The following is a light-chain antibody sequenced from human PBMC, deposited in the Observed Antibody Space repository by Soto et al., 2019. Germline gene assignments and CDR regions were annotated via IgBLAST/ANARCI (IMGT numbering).Light chain of an antibody. CDR1: SSDVGSYKL. J-gene: IGLJ2*01. Sequence: QSALTQPASVSGSPGQSITISCTGTSSDVGSYKLVSWYQQHPGKAPKLMIYEVSKRPSGVSNRFSGSKSGNTASLTISGFQAEDEADYYCCSYAGSSTYVVFGGGTKVTVL. CDR3: CSYAGSSTYVV. CDR2: EVS. V-gene: IGLV2-23*02.